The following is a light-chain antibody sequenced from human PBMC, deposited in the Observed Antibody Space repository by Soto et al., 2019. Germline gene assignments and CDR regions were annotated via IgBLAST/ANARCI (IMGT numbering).Light chain of an antibody. J-gene: IGKJ2*01. CDR3: QKYNSYYT. CDR1: QSIRSW. V-gene: IGKV1-5*03. Sequence: DIQMTQSPSTLSASVGDRVTITCRASQSIRSWLAWYQQKPGKAPKLLIYKASSLESGVPSRFSGSGSGTEFTLTISSLQPDDVATYYCQKYNSYYTFGQGTKLEIK. CDR2: KAS.